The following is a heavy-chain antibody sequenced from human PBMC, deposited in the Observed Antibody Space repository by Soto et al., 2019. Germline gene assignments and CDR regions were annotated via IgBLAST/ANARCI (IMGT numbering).Heavy chain of an antibody. CDR2: IHHSGST. Sequence: PSETLSLTCTVSGGSISSSSHYWGWIRQPPGKGLEWIGAIHHSGSTYYIPSLKSRVSISVDTSKNQFSLKLNSVTAADTAVYYCARSSPSLSGRIGYFDYWGQGALVTVSS. CDR1: GGSISSSSHY. V-gene: IGHV4-39*07. J-gene: IGHJ4*02. CDR3: ARSSPSLSGRIGYFDY.